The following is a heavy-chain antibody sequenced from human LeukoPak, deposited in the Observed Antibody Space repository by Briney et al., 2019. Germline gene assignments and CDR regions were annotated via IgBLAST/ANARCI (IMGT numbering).Heavy chain of an antibody. V-gene: IGHV5-51*01. CDR2: VYPGDSDT. CDR3: ARLAGSGWYVDY. J-gene: IGHJ4*02. Sequence: WIRQPPGKGLEWMAIVYPGDSDTRFSPSFQGQVTISADKSISTAYLQWSSLKASDTAMYYCARLAGSGWYVDYWGQGTLVTVSS. D-gene: IGHD6-19*01.